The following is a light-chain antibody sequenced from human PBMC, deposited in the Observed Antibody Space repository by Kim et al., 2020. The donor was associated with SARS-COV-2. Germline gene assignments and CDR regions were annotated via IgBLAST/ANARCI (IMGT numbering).Light chain of an antibody. CDR1: SLRSYY. CDR2: DKN. J-gene: IGLJ2*01. CDR3: NSRDSSGNHVV. Sequence: ALGQTVRITCQGDSLRSYYASWYQQKPGQAPVLVIYDKNNRPSGIPDRFSGSSSGNTASLTITGAQAEDEADYYCNSRDSSGNHVVFGGGTKLTVL. V-gene: IGLV3-19*01.